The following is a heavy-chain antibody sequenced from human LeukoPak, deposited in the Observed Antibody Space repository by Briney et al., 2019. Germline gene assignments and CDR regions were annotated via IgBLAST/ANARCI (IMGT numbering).Heavy chain of an antibody. CDR3: GRSGHYGTDV. CDR1: GYSFTSYW. J-gene: IGHJ6*02. D-gene: IGHD3-10*01. Sequence: GESLKISCTGSGYSFTSYWIAWVRPMPGKGLEWMGIIYAGGSDTRYSPSFQGQVTISVDKSINTAYLQWRSLKASDTAMYYCGRSGHYGTDVWGQGTTVTVSS. CDR2: IYAGGSDT. V-gene: IGHV5-51*01.